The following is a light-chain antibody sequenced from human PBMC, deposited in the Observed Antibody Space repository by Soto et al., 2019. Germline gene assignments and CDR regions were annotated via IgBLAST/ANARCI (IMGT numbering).Light chain of an antibody. Sequence: DIQMTQSPSSLSASVGDRVTITCRASQAIRNDLGWYQQKPGKAPKRLIYTAYKLHSGVPSRFRGGAFGTEFTLTISSLQPEEFATYYCLQHNGYPYTFGQGTKLEIK. CDR2: TAY. CDR1: QAIRND. V-gene: IGKV1-17*01. J-gene: IGKJ2*01. CDR3: LQHNGYPYT.